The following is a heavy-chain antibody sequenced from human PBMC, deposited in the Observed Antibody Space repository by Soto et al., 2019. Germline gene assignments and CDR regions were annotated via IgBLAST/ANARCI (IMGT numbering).Heavy chain of an antibody. D-gene: IGHD5-18*01. J-gene: IGHJ4*02. V-gene: IGHV3-30-3*01. CDR1: GFTFSSYA. CDR3: ARGYSYGYGEIDY. CDR2: ISYDGSNK. Sequence: QVQLVESGGGVVQPGRSLRLSCAASGFTFSSYAMHWVRQAPGKGLEWVAVISYDGSNKYYADSVKGRFTISRDNSKNTLYLQMNSLRAEDTAVYYCARGYSYGYGEIDYWGQGTLVTVS.